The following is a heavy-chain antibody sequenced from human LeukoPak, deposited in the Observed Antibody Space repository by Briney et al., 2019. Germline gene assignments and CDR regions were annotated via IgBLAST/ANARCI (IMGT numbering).Heavy chain of an antibody. CDR2: INHGGST. J-gene: IGHJ4*02. V-gene: IGHV4-34*01. CDR1: GGSFSGYY. CDR3: AREGVYYDILAAYYRPYYFDL. D-gene: IGHD3-9*01. Sequence: KPSETLSLTCAVYGGSFSGYYWSWIRQPPGKGLEWIGEINHGGSTNYNPSLKSRLTISVDTSKNQFSLKLSSVTAADTAVYYCAREGVYYDILAAYYRPYYFDLWGQGTLVTVYS.